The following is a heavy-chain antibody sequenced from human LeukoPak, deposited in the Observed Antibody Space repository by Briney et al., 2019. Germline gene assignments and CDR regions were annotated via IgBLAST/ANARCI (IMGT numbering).Heavy chain of an antibody. D-gene: IGHD2-21*02. J-gene: IGHJ4*02. CDR2: INPNTGGT. CDR1: GYTLTDYY. Sequence: GASVKVSCKASGYTLTDYYIHWVRQAPGQGLEWLGWINPNTGGTNYAPKFQGRVTMTRGTSINTAYMELYRLRSDDTAVYYCARSSGDFASDYWGQGTLVTVSS. CDR3: ARSSGDFASDY. V-gene: IGHV1-2*02.